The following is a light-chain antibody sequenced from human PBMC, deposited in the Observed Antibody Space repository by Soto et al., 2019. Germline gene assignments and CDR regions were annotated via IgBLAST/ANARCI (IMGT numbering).Light chain of an antibody. Sequence: QSVLTQLHSGAGSPEQRVTLSCTWGSSNIGAGYDVHWYLQLPGTAPKLLISGNSNGPSGVHDRFSGSKSGTSASLAIAGLQAEDEAYYYCPSYDSRRSGWVFGGGTPLTVL. V-gene: IGLV1-40*01. J-gene: IGLJ3*02. CDR3: PSYDSRRSGWV. CDR1: SSNIGAGYD. CDR2: GNS.